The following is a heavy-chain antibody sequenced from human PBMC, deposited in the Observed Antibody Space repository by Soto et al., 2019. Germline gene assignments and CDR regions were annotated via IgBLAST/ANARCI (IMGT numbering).Heavy chain of an antibody. J-gene: IGHJ4*02. D-gene: IGHD4-4*01. Sequence: LRLSCAASGFTFSSYVMSWVRQAPGKGLEWVSAISGSGGSTYYADSVKGRFTISRDNSKNTLYLQMNSLRAEDTVVYYCAKDLTVTTPFDYWGQGTLVTVSS. CDR2: ISGSGGST. V-gene: IGHV3-23*01. CDR1: GFTFSSYV. CDR3: AKDLTVTTPFDY.